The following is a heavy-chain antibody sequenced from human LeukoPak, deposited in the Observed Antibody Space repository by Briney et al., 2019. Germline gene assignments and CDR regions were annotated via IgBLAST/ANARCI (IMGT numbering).Heavy chain of an antibody. V-gene: IGHV3-7*01. CDR2: IKQDGSEK. D-gene: IGHD2-8*01. J-gene: IGHJ4*02. CDR3: ARDFLPYYLLFDY. CDR1: GFTFSSYW. Sequence: GGSLRLSCAAAGFTFSSYWMSCVRQAPGEGLGWVANIKQDGSEKYYVGSVKGRFTISRDNAKNSLYLQMNSLRAEDTAVYYCARDFLPYYLLFDYWGQGTLVTVSS.